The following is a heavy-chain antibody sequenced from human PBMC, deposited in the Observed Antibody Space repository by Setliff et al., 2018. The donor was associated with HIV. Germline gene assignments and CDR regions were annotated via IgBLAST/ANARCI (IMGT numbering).Heavy chain of an antibody. CDR2: VYPKNGKT. J-gene: IGHJ4*02. V-gene: IGHV1-69-2*01. CDR3: ATLDYYGSQTYNLALHY. CDR1: GYTFTDYY. D-gene: IGHD3-10*01. Sequence: ASVKVSCKAPGYTFTDYYMHWVQQAPGKGLEWMGRVYPKNGKTLYAENLRGRITITADTSTDTAYRELNILRSEDTAMYYCATLDYYGSQTYNLALHYWGQGTLVTVSS.